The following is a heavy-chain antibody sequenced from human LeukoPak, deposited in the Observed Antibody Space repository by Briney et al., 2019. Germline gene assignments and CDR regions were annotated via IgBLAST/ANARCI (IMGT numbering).Heavy chain of an antibody. J-gene: IGHJ4*02. V-gene: IGHV1-2*02. Sequence: GASVKVSCKASGYHFTGYHVHWVRQAPGQGLEWMGRISTDSGDADIAQKFQGRVTMTRDTSISTAYMELSSLRSEDTAVYYCASRYYYDSSGYFYWGQGTLVTVSS. CDR2: ISTDSGDA. D-gene: IGHD3-22*01. CDR3: ASRYYYDSSGYFY. CDR1: GYHFTGYH.